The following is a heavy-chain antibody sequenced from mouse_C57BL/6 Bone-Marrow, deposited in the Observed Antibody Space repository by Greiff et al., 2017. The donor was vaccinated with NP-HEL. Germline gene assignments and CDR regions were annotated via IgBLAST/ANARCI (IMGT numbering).Heavy chain of an antibody. CDR3: ARHSRIAYYYGSSPFDY. CDR1: GFTFSDYY. CDR2: ISNGGGST. V-gene: IGHV5-12*01. J-gene: IGHJ2*01. D-gene: IGHD1-1*01. Sequence: DVMLVESGGGLVQPGGSLKLSCAASGFTFSDYYMYWVRQTPEKRLEWVAYISNGGGSTYYPDTVKGRFTISRHNDKNTLYLQMSRLKSEDTAMYYCARHSRIAYYYGSSPFDYWGKGTTLTVSA.